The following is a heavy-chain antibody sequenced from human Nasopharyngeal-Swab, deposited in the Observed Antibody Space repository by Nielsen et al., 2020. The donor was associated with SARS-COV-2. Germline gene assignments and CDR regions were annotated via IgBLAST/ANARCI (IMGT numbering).Heavy chain of an antibody. V-gene: IGHV5-51*01. Sequence: VRQMPGKGLEWVGIIYPGDSDTRYSPSFQGQVTISADKSISTAYLQWSSLKASDTAMYYCARGGHRDYYGSRGVNYFDYWGQGTLVTVSS. CDR3: ARGGHRDYYGSRGVNYFDY. CDR2: IYPGDSDT. D-gene: IGHD3-10*01. J-gene: IGHJ4*02.